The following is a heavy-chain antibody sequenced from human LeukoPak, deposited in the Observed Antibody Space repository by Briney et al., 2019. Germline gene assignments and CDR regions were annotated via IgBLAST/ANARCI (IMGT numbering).Heavy chain of an antibody. CDR2: IYYHENT. Sequence: PSETLSLTCTVSGGSISSSSDYWGWIRQAPGKGLEWIGRIYYHENTSYHSSLKSRVTISVDTSKHQFSLKLTSLTAADTAVYFCARRAYSAAYWKHFDYWGQGTLVTVSS. CDR1: GGSISSSSDY. D-gene: IGHD1-1*01. V-gene: IGHV4-39*01. CDR3: ARRAYSAAYWKHFDY. J-gene: IGHJ4*02.